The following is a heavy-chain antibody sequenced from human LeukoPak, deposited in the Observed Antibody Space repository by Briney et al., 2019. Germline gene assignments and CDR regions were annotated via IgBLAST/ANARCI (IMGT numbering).Heavy chain of an antibody. V-gene: IGHV3-30-3*01. D-gene: IGHD6-13*01. J-gene: IGHJ4*02. CDR2: ISYDGSNK. CDR1: GFTFSSYA. CDR3: VPQLAYYFDY. Sequence: GRSLRLSCTATGFTFSSYAMHWARQAPGKGLEWVAVISYDGSNKYYADSVKGRFTISRDNSKNTLYLQMNSLRAEDTAVYYCVPQLAYYFDYWGQGTLVTVSS.